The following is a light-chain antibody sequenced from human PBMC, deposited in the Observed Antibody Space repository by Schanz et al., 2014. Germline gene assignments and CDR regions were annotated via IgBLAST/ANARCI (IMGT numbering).Light chain of an antibody. Sequence: EIVMTQSPATLSVSPGQRATLSCRASQSVSGYLAWYQQKPGQAPRLLIYGASTRATGIPARFSGSGSGTEFTLTISSLQPEDFATYYCQQYNYWPPFTFGQGTKLEIK. CDR3: QQYNYWPPFT. CDR1: QSVSGY. V-gene: IGKV3-15*01. J-gene: IGKJ2*01. CDR2: GAS.